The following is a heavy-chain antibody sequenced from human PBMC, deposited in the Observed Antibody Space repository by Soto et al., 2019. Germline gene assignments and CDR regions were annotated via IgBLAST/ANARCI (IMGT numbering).Heavy chain of an antibody. CDR3: ARSIVVVTALDY. CDR1: GYTFTSYY. Sequence: ASVKVSCKASGYTFTSYYMHWVRQAPGQGLEWMGIINPSGGSTSYAQKFQGRVTMTRDTSTSTAYMELSSLRSEDTAVYYCARSIVVVTALDYWGQGTLVPVSS. J-gene: IGHJ4*02. D-gene: IGHD2-21*02. CDR2: INPSGGST. V-gene: IGHV1-46*01.